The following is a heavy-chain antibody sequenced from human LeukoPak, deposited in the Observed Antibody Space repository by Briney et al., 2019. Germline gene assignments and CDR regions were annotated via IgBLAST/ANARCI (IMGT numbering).Heavy chain of an antibody. Sequence: PSETLSLICIVSGGSISGYYWSWIRQPPGKGLEWIGYIYYSGSTNYNPSLKSRVTISVDTSTNQFSLKLSSVTAADTAVYYCASLDPRQESDCGGDCYYRFGMDVWGQGTTVTVSS. V-gene: IGHV4-59*01. CDR2: IYYSGST. J-gene: IGHJ6*02. D-gene: IGHD2-21*02. CDR1: GGSISGYY. CDR3: ASLDPRQESDCGGDCYYRFGMDV.